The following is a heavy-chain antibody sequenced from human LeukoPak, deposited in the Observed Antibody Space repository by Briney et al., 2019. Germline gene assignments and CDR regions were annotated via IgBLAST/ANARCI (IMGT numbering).Heavy chain of an antibody. CDR2: IYHSGST. CDR1: GGSISSYY. J-gene: IGHJ4*02. D-gene: IGHD6-13*01. Sequence: SETLSLTCSVSGGSISSYYWSWIRQPPGKGLEWIGSIYHSGSTYYNPSLKSRVTISVDTSKNQFSLKLSSVTAADTAVYYCARGPRKVTYSSSWYGGRIAVAGGFDYWGQGTLVTVSS. CDR3: ARGPRKVTYSSSWYGGRIAVAGGFDY. V-gene: IGHV4-59*12.